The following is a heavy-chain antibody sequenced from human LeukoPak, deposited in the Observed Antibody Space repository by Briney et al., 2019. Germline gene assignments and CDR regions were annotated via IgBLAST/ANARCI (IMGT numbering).Heavy chain of an antibody. CDR1: GFTFSSYG. J-gene: IGHJ4*02. D-gene: IGHD3-10*01. V-gene: IGHV3-33*01. CDR3: ARVYGGSGSYYNAEDFDY. CDR2: IWYDGSNK. Sequence: QPGGSLRLSCAASGFTFSSYGMHWVRQAPGKGLEWVAVIWYDGSNKYYADSVKGRFTISRDNSKNTLYLQMNSLRAEDTAVYYCARVYGGSGSYYNAEDFDYWGQGTLVTVSS.